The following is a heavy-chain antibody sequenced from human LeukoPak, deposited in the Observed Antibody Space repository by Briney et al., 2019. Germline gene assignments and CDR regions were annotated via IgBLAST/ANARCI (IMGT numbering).Heavy chain of an antibody. V-gene: IGHV4-4*02. CDR2: IYHSGST. CDR1: GGSISRSNW. D-gene: IGHD3-10*01. J-gene: IGHJ4*02. CDR3: ARHQPLWFGEPHIDY. Sequence: PSETLSLTCAVSGGSISRSNWWSWVRQPPGKGLEWIGEIYHSGSTNYNPSLKSRVTISVDTSKNQFSLKLSSVTAADTAVYYCARHQPLWFGEPHIDYWGQGTLVTVSS.